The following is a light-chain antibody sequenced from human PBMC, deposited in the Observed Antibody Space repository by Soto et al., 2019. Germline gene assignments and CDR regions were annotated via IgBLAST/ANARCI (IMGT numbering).Light chain of an antibody. CDR3: SSYTVSSYIL. J-gene: IGLJ2*01. CDR1: SSDVGSSNL. CDR2: EVN. V-gene: IGLV2-8*01. Sequence: QSVLTQPPSASGSPGQSITISCTGTSSDVGSSNLVSWYQQYPGKAPKLIIFEVNKRPSGVPNRFSASKSGNTASLTVSGLQAEDEADYYCSSYTVSSYILFGGGTKLTVL.